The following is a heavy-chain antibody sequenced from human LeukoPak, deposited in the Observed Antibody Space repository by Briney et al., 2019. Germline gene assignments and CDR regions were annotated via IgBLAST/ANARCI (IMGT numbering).Heavy chain of an antibody. CDR1: GFTFSSHE. V-gene: IGHV3-66*01. J-gene: IGHJ4*02. Sequence: GGSLRLSCAASGFTFSSHEMNWVRQAPGKGLEWVSYLYRDGSTYYADSVKDRFSISRDNSKNTVYLQMNSLRAEDTAVYYCARGPGWNYFDYWGQGTLVTVSS. CDR2: LYRDGST. CDR3: ARGPGWNYFDY. D-gene: IGHD2-15*01.